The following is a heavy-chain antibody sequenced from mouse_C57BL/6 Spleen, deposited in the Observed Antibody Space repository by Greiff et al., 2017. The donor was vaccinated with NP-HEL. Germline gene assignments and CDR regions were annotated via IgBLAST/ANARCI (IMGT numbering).Heavy chain of an antibody. J-gene: IGHJ4*01. CDR1: GYTFTSYT. Sequence: QVQLKESGAELARPGASVKMSCKASGYTFTSYTMHWVKQRPGQGLEWIGYINPSSGYTKYNQKFKDKATLTADKSSSTAYMQLSSLTSEDSAVYYCAPYYYGSSSTSYYAMDYWGQGTSVTVSS. CDR2: INPSSGYT. CDR3: APYYYGSSSTSYYAMDY. D-gene: IGHD1-1*01. V-gene: IGHV1-4*01.